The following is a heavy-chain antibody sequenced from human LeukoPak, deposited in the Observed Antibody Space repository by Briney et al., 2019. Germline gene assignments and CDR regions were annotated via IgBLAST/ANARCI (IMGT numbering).Heavy chain of an antibody. V-gene: IGHV1-18*01. D-gene: IGHD6-13*01. J-gene: IGHJ4*02. CDR1: GHTFTSYG. CDR3: ARYDWQLVLVDY. CDR2: ISAYNGNT. Sequence: ASVKVSCKASGHTFTSYGISWVRQAPGQGLEWMGWISAYNGNTNYAQKLQGRVTMTTDTSTSTAYMELRSLRSDDTAVYYCARYDWQLVLVDYWGQGTLVTVSS.